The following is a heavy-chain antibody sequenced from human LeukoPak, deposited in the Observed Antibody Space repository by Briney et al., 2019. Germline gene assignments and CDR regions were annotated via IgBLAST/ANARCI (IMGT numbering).Heavy chain of an antibody. D-gene: IGHD3-10*01. CDR1: GFTFDDYA. CDR2: ISWNSGSI. CDR3: AGGLGELPQWVVDY. Sequence: GRSLRLSCAASGFTFDDYAMHWVRQAPGKGLEWVSGISWNSGSIGYADSVKRRFTISRDNAKNSLYLQMNSLRAEDTALYYCAGGLGELPQWVVDYWGQGTLVTVSS. V-gene: IGHV3-9*01. J-gene: IGHJ4*02.